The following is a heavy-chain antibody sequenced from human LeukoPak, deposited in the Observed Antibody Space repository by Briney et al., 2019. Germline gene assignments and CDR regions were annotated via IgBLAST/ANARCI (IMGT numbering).Heavy chain of an antibody. CDR3: ARGRSSSWYRGTGYYYYMDV. J-gene: IGHJ6*03. D-gene: IGHD6-13*01. CDR2: INHSGST. Sequence: SETLSLTCTVSGGSISSSSYYWGWIRQPPGKGLEWIGEINHSGSTNYNPSLKSRVTISVDTSKNQFSLKLSSVTAADTAVYYCARGRSSSWYRGTGYYYYMDVWGKGTTVTVSS. V-gene: IGHV4-39*07. CDR1: GGSISSSSYY.